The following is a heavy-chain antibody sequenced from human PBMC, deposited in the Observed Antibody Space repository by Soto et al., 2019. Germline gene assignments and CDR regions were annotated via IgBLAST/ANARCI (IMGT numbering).Heavy chain of an antibody. D-gene: IGHD5-12*01. CDR1: GGTFSSYA. Sequence: SLKVSCKASGGTFSSYAISWVRQAPGQGLEWMGGIIPIFGTANYAQKFQGRVTITADESTSTAYMELSSLRSEDTAVYYCARGMAVEMATIRLPFDYWGQGTLVTVSS. CDR3: ARGMAVEMATIRLPFDY. V-gene: IGHV1-69*13. CDR2: IIPIFGTA. J-gene: IGHJ4*02.